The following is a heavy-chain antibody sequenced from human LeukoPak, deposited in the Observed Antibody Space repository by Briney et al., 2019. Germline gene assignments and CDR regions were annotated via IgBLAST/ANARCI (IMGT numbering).Heavy chain of an antibody. CDR3: ARDIRNIVATIYDAFDI. J-gene: IGHJ3*02. D-gene: IGHD5-12*01. CDR2: INAGNGNT. Sequence: ASVKVSCKASGYTFTSYAMHWVRQAPGQRLEWMGWINAGNGNTKYSQKFQGRVTITRDTSASTAYMELSSLRSEDTAVYYCARDIRNIVATIYDAFDIWGQGTMVTVSS. V-gene: IGHV1-3*01. CDR1: GYTFTSYA.